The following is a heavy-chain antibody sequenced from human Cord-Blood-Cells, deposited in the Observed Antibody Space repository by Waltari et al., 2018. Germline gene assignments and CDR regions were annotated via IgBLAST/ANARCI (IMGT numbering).Heavy chain of an antibody. CDR3: AKDLLNWNFDY. CDR2: ISYDGSNK. Sequence: QVQLVESGGGVVQPGRSLRFSCAASGFTFSSLGMHGVRQAPGKGLEWVAVISYDGSNKYYADSVKGRFTISRDNSKNTLYLQMNSLRAEDTAVYYCAKDLLNWNFDYWGQGTLVTVSS. J-gene: IGHJ4*02. D-gene: IGHD1-20*01. CDR1: GFTFSSLG. V-gene: IGHV3-30*18.